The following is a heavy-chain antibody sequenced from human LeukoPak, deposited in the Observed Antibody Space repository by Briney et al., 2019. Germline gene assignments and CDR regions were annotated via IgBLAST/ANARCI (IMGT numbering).Heavy chain of an antibody. CDR2: INHSGST. Sequence: SETLSLTCAVYGGSFSGYYWSWLRQPPGKGLEWIGEINHSGSTNYNPSLTSRVPISVDTSKNQFSLKLSSVTAADTALYYCARLNYYDSSGYYNYKKYYFDYWGQGTLVTVSS. V-gene: IGHV4-34*01. CDR3: ARLNYYDSSGYYNYKKYYFDY. D-gene: IGHD3-22*01. J-gene: IGHJ4*02. CDR1: GGSFSGYY.